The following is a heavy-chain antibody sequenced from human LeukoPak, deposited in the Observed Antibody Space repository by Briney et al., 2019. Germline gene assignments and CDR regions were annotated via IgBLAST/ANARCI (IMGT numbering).Heavy chain of an antibody. D-gene: IGHD6-13*01. CDR3: AREEVAAANWFDP. V-gene: IGHV4-59*12. J-gene: IGHJ5*02. CDR2: IYYSGST. Sequence: PSETLSLTCTVSGGSISSYYWSWIRQPPGKGLEWIGYIYYSGSTNYNPSLKSRVTMSVDTSKNQFSLKLSSVTAADTAVYYCAREEVAAANWFDPWGQGTLVTVSS. CDR1: GGSISSYY.